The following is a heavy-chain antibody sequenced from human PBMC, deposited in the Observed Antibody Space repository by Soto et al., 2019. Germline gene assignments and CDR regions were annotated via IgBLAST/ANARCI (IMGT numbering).Heavy chain of an antibody. Sequence: QVQLQESGPGLVEPSQTLSLTCTVSGDSISSGYFWSWIRQSPGKGLEWIGHTYNSGTTYNNPSLRSRGTISIDTCRNQFSLRLTSVTAADTAVYYCARGPSADKIDYWGQGTLVTVSS. D-gene: IGHD3-3*01. CDR3: ARGPSADKIDY. CDR2: TYNSGTT. J-gene: IGHJ4*02. V-gene: IGHV4-30-4*01. CDR1: GDSISSGYF.